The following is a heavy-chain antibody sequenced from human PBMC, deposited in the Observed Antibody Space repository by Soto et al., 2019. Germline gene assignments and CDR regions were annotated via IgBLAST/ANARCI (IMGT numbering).Heavy chain of an antibody. V-gene: IGHV3-21*01. CDR3: ARDGVVPAQTLTYYYYGMGV. CDR2: ISSSSSYI. CDR1: GFTFSSYS. Sequence: PGGSLRLSCAASGFTFSSYSMNWVRQAPGKGLEWVSSISSSSSYIYYAGSVKGRFTISRDNAKNPLYLQMNSLRAEDTAVYYCARDGVVPAQTLTYYYYGMGVWGQGTTVTVSS. D-gene: IGHD2-2*01. J-gene: IGHJ6*02.